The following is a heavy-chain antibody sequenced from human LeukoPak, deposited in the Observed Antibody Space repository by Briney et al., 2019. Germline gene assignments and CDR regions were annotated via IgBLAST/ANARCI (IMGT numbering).Heavy chain of an antibody. CDR1: GGSISSYY. CDR3: ASLNGDPSYWSFDL. D-gene: IGHD4-17*01. V-gene: IGHV4-30-4*01. CDR2: IYYSGSS. Sequence: SETLSLTCTVSGGSISSYYWSWIRQPPGKGLEWIGYIYYSGSSYYNPSLKSRATMSVDTSKNQFSLKLSSVTAADTALYYCASLNGDPSYWSFDLWGRGTLVTVSS. J-gene: IGHJ2*01.